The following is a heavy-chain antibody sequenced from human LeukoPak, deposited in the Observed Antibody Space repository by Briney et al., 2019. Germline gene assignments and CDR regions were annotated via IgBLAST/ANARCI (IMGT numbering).Heavy chain of an antibody. CDR1: GFTFSNYW. CDR2: ISSSSSYI. CDR3: ARSLGEYTFDY. D-gene: IGHD2/OR15-2a*01. J-gene: IGHJ4*02. V-gene: IGHV3-21*01. Sequence: GGSLRLSCAVSGFTFSNYWMTWVRQAPGKGLEWVSSISSSSSYIYYADSVKGRFTISRDNAKNSLYLQMNSLRAEDTAVYYCARSLGEYTFDYWGQGTLVTVSS.